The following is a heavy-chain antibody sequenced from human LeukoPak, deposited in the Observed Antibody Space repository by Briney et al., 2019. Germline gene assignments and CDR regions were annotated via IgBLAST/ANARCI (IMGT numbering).Heavy chain of an antibody. J-gene: IGHJ4*02. CDR1: GFTFTKYW. CDR2: IKQDGSEK. Sequence: QSGGSLRLSCAASGFTFTKYWMTWVRQAPGKGLEWVANIKQDGSEKYYVDSMKGRFTISRDNAKNSLFLQMDSLRAEDTAVYYCARQTWGYFDYWGQGTLVTVSS. D-gene: IGHD3-16*01. V-gene: IGHV3-7*01. CDR3: ARQTWGYFDY.